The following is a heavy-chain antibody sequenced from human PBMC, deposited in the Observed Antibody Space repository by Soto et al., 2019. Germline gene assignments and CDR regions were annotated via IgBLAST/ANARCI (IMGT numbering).Heavy chain of an antibody. CDR1: GFTFSSYN. Sequence: EVQLVESGGGLVQPGGSLRLSCAASGFTFSSYNMNWVRQAPGRGLEWVSFIRSGSGTIFYADSVKGRFTISRDNAKNSLYLQMNSLRDEDTAVYYCARDGWYSGSSWAHFDCWGQGTLVTVSS. D-gene: IGHD1-26*01. CDR3: ARDGWYSGSSWAHFDC. V-gene: IGHV3-48*02. J-gene: IGHJ4*02. CDR2: IRSGSGTI.